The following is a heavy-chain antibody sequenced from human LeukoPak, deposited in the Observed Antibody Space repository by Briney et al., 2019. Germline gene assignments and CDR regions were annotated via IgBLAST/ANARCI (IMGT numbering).Heavy chain of an antibody. CDR3: ARDRGIAARVVGASDI. CDR1: GGTFSSYA. Sequence: SVKVSCKASGGTFSSYAISWVRQAPGQGLEWMGRIIPIFGTANYAQKFQGRVTITADKSTSTAYMELSSLRSEDTAVYYCARDRGIAARVVGASDIWGQGTMVTVSS. CDR2: IIPIFGTA. D-gene: IGHD6-6*01. V-gene: IGHV1-69*06. J-gene: IGHJ3*02.